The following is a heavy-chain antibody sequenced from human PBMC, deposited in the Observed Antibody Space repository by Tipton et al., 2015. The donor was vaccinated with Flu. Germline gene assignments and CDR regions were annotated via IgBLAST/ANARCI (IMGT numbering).Heavy chain of an antibody. CDR3: ARASRLYESSASLTIDL. Sequence: GSLRLSCEASGFTFSGHYFHWVRQSPGKGLMWLARINTDGSGTDYVGSLQGRFTISRDNARKTLYLQMRGLRAEDTGVYKCARASRLYESSASLTIDLWGQGTTVTVSS. D-gene: IGHD3-22*01. CDR1: GFTFSGHY. J-gene: IGHJ3*01. CDR2: INTDGSGT. V-gene: IGHV3-74*01.